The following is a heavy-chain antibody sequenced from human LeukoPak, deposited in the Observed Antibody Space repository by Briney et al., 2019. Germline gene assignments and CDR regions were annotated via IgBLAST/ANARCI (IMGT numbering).Heavy chain of an antibody. CDR3: ARELTYYYDSSGYSDDY. Sequence: GASVKVSCKASGYTFTGYYMHWVRQAPGQGLEWMGWINPNSGGTNYAQKFQGRVTMTRDTSISTAYMELSRLRSDDTAVYYCARELTYYYDSSGYSDDYWGQGTLVTVSS. CDR1: GYTFTGYY. CDR2: INPNSGGT. V-gene: IGHV1-2*02. J-gene: IGHJ4*02. D-gene: IGHD3-22*01.